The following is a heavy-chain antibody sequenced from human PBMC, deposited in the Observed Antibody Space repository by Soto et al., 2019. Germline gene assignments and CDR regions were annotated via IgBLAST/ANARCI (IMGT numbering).Heavy chain of an antibody. V-gene: IGHV3-23*01. J-gene: IGHJ4*02. Sequence: EVQVLQSGGGLVQPGGSLRLSCAASGFTFNNYAMNWVRQAPGKGLEWVSAISGSGSLIYYGDSVKGRFTISRDNSKNTLYLHMNSLRAEDTAIYYCAKDWLSGSAPYWGQGTLVTVSS. CDR3: AKDWLSGSAPY. CDR1: GFTFNNYA. CDR2: ISGSGSLI. D-gene: IGHD2-15*01.